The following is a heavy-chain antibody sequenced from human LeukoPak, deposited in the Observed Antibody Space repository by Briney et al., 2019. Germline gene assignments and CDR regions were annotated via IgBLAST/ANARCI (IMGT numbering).Heavy chain of an antibody. CDR1: GFTFSSFA. Sequence: GGSLRLSCAASGFTFSSFAMSWVRQAPGKGLEWVSAISDIGNTYNADSVKGRFTISRDNSKNTLFLQMNSLRAGDTAVYYCSTGRVAARPGYWGQGTLVTVSS. J-gene: IGHJ4*02. CDR2: ISDIGNT. V-gene: IGHV3-23*01. CDR3: STGRVAARPGY. D-gene: IGHD6-6*01.